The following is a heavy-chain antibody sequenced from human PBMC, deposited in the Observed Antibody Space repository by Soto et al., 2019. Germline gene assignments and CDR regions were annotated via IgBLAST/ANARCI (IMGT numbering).Heavy chain of an antibody. J-gene: IGHJ4*02. CDR3: VKGYGSGTYYVEYFDY. D-gene: IGHD3-10*01. V-gene: IGHV3-30*14. CDR1: GVTFSSYA. Sequence: GGFLRLSCAASGVTFSSYAMHWVRQAPGKGLEWVAVIWYDGSNKYYTDSVKGRFTISRDNSKSTLYLQMSSLRPEDTAVYYCVKGYGSGTYYVEYFDYWGQGTLVTVSS. CDR2: IWYDGSNK.